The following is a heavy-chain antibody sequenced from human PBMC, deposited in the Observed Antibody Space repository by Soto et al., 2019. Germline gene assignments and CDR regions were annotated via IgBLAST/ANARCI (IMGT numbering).Heavy chain of an antibody. CDR3: ARDAPGEAPY. CDR1: GGSITNGDYY. J-gene: IGHJ4*02. D-gene: IGHD2-2*01. Sequence: QVQLQESGPGLVRPSQTLSLTCTVSGGSITNGDYYWNWIRQHPGKGLEWIGYINYRGTTFYNPSLKCRVFISVETSKNQSYLNLSSVTAADTAVYFCARDAPGEAPYWGQGTLVTVSS. V-gene: IGHV4-31*03. CDR2: INYRGTT.